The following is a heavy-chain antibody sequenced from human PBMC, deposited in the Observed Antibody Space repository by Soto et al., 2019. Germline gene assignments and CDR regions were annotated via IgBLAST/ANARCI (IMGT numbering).Heavy chain of an antibody. CDR2: IYPGDSDT. V-gene: IGHV5-51*01. CDR3: ARHRPGIVVVVAATSAFDI. CDR1: GYSFTSYW. J-gene: IGHJ3*02. Sequence: KISCKGSGYSFTSYWIGWVRQMPGKGLEWMGIIYPGDSDTRYSPSFQGQVTISADKSISTAYLQWSSLKASDTAMYYCARHRPGIVVVVAATSAFDIWGQGTMVTVSS. D-gene: IGHD2-15*01.